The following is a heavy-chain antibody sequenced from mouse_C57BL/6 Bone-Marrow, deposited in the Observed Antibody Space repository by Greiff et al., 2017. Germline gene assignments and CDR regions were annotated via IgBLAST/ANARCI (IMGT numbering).Heavy chain of an antibody. CDR3: ARHEDLRYGNYGWFAY. CDR2: FYPGSGSI. CDR1: GYTFTEYT. J-gene: IGHJ3*01. Sequence: VQLQQSGAELVKPGASVKLSCKASGYTFTEYTIHWVKQRSGQGLEWIGWFYPGSGSIKYNEKFKDKATLTADKSSSTVYMKLSRLTSEDSAVYFCARHEDLRYGNYGWFAYWGQGTLGTVSA. D-gene: IGHD2-1*01. V-gene: IGHV1-62-2*01.